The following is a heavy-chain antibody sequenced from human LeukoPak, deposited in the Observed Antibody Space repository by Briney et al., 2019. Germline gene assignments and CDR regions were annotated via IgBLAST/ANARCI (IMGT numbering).Heavy chain of an antibody. CDR2: ISYDGITE. CDR3: TKDRGSGSYPESFDP. D-gene: IGHD3-10*01. Sequence: GRSLRLSCAASGFTFSSYGMHWVRQAPGKGLEWVAVISYDGITEYYADSVKGRFAISRDNSNNTLYLQMNSLRSEDTAVYYCTKDRGSGSYPESFDPWGQGALVTVSS. CDR1: GFTFSSYG. J-gene: IGHJ5*02. V-gene: IGHV3-30*18.